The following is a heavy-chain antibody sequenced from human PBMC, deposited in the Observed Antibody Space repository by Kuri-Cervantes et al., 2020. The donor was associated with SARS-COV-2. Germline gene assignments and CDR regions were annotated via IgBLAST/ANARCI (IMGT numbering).Heavy chain of an antibody. CDR3: AKAAYYDYVPDY. V-gene: IGHV3-23*01. Sequence: GESLKISCAASGFTFSSYWMHWVRQAPGKGLEWVSAISGSGGSTYYADSVEGRFTISRNNSKNTLYLQMNSLRAEDTAVYYCAKAAYYDYVPDYWGQGTLVTVSS. D-gene: IGHD3-16*01. J-gene: IGHJ4*02. CDR1: GFTFSSYW. CDR2: ISGSGGST.